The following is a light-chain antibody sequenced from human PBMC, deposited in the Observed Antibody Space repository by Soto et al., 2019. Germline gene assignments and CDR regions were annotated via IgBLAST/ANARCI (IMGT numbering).Light chain of an antibody. CDR3: ISFTTSNTGV. Sequence: QSVLTQPASVSGSPGQSITISCTGTSSDIGAYNYVSWYQQHPGKAPKLMIYDVSNRPSGVSDRFSGSKSGNTASLTISGLQGEDEADYYCISFTTSNTGVFGGGTKVTVL. V-gene: IGLV2-14*03. J-gene: IGLJ2*01. CDR2: DVS. CDR1: SSDIGAYNY.